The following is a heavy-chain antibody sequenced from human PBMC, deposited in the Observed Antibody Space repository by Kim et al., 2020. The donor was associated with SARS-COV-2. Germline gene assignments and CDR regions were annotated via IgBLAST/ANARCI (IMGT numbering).Heavy chain of an antibody. V-gene: IGHV3-23*01. J-gene: IGHJ4*02. CDR3: AKEGGRRGYSYGYFDY. CDR1: GFTFSSYA. D-gene: IGHD5-18*01. CDR2: ISGSGGST. Sequence: GGSLRLSCAASGFTFSSYAMSWVRQAPGKGLEWVSAISGSGGSTYYADSVKGRFTISRDNSKNTLYLQMNSLRAEDTAVYYCAKEGGRRGYSYGYFDYWGQGTLVTVSS.